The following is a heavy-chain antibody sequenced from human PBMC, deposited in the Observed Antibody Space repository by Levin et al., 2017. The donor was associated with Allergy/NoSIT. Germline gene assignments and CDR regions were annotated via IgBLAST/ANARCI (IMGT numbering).Heavy chain of an antibody. CDR1: GYTFSNFG. Sequence: GASVKVSCKASGYTFSNFGITWVRQAPGQGLEWMGAISGYNGNTNYAQKLQGRVTTTTDTSTSTAYMELRSLRSDDTAVYYCARGIYCTNGVCYYDYWGQGTLVTVSS. J-gene: IGHJ4*02. V-gene: IGHV1-18*01. D-gene: IGHD2-8*01. CDR2: ISGYNGNT. CDR3: ARGIYCTNGVCYYDY.